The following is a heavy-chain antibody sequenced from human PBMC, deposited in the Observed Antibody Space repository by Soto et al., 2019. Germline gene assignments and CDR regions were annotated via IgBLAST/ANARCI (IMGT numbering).Heavy chain of an antibody. Sequence: GSLRLSCAASGFTLSSYFMTWVRQAPGKGLEWVSAISNSGGSTYYADSVKGRFTISRDNSKNTLYLQMNSLRAEDTAVYFCAKDLEKWLVQLGGLDSWGEGTLVTVS. V-gene: IGHV3-23*01. CDR3: AKDLEKWLVQLGGLDS. CDR1: GFTLSSYF. CDR2: ISNSGGST. D-gene: IGHD6-19*01. J-gene: IGHJ4*02.